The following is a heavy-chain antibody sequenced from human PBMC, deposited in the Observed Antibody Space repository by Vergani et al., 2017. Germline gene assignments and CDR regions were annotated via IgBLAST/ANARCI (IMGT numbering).Heavy chain of an antibody. CDR1: GVSFSGYY. CDR2: INHIGST. Sequence: QVQLLQWGAGLLKPSETLSLTCAVYGVSFSGYYWNWIRQPPGKGLEWIGEINHIGSTNYNPSLKSRVTISVDTSKNHFSLKLSSVTAADTAVYYCAREGDVNRWLQYQTAFDIWGQGTMVTVSS. V-gene: IGHV4-34*01. D-gene: IGHD5-24*01. CDR3: AREGDVNRWLQYQTAFDI. J-gene: IGHJ3*02.